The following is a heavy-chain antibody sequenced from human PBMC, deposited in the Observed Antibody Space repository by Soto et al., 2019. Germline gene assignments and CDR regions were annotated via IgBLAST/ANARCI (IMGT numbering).Heavy chain of an antibody. Sequence: ASVKVSCKASGYTFTSYGISWVRQAPGQGLEWMGWISAYNGNTNYAQKLQGRVTMTTDTSTSTAYMELRSLRSDDTAVYYCARAGGRGSNYIPAKVTSRYYMDVWGKGTTVTVSS. CDR1: GYTFTSYG. V-gene: IGHV1-18*01. CDR2: ISAYNGNT. CDR3: ARAGGRGSNYIPAKVTSRYYMDV. D-gene: IGHD4-4*01. J-gene: IGHJ6*03.